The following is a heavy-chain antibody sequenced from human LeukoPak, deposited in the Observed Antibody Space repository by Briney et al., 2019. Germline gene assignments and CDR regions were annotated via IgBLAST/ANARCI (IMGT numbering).Heavy chain of an antibody. Sequence: SETLSLTCAVYGGSFSGYYWSWIRQPPGKGLEWIGEINHSGGTNYNPSLESRVTLSVDTSKNQFSLKLYSVTAADTAVYYCARVVSGQQLVLENWFDPWGQGTLVTVSS. J-gene: IGHJ5*02. D-gene: IGHD6-13*01. CDR2: INHSGGT. CDR3: ARVVSGQQLVLENWFDP. V-gene: IGHV4-34*01. CDR1: GGSFSGYY.